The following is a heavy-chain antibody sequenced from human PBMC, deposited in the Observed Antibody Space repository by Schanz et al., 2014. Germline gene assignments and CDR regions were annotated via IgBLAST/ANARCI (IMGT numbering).Heavy chain of an antibody. CDR2: IIPFLGIA. D-gene: IGHD3-10*01. Sequence: QVQLVQSGAEVKKPGSLVNVSCEASRGSYALNWVRQAPGQGLEWMGRIIPFLGIADHAQSLQGRVTITADKSTSTAYMELSSLRSDDTAVYYCASEGMGSNWLDPWGQGTLVTVSS. CDR3: ASEGMGSNWLDP. J-gene: IGHJ5*02. V-gene: IGHV1-69*04. CDR1: RGSYA.